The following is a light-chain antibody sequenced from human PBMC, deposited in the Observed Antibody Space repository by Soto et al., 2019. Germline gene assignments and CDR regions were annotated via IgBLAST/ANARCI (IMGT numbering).Light chain of an antibody. Sequence: DLQMTQSPSSLSASVGDRVTITCRASQSIGWYLHWYQQKPGKAPKLLIYTASSLQSGVPSRFSSSGSGSEFTLTISSLQPEDFATYFCQQSFTSLWTFGQGTKVEI. V-gene: IGKV1-39*01. CDR3: QQSFTSLWT. J-gene: IGKJ1*01. CDR1: QSIGWY. CDR2: TAS.